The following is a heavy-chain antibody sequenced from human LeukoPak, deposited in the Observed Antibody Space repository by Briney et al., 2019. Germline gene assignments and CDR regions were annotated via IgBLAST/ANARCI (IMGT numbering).Heavy chain of an antibody. CDR2: INPNSGGT. CDR1: GYTFTGYY. D-gene: IGHD3-9*01. CDR3: SRGRYYDILTGYYLIGANWFDP. J-gene: IGHJ5*02. V-gene: IGHV1-2*02. Sequence: GASVKVSCKASGYTFTGYYMHWVRQAPGQGLEWMGWINPNSGGTNYAQKFQGRVTMTRDTSISTAYMELSRLRSDDTAVYYCSRGRYYDILTGYYLIGANWFDPWGQGTLVTVSS.